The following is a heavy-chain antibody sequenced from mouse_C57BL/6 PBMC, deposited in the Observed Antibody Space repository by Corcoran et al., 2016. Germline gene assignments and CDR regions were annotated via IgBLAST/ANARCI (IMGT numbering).Heavy chain of an antibody. D-gene: IGHD2-1*01. CDR3: AINDLLGSTGFAY. V-gene: IGHV3-6*01. CDR1: GYSITSGYY. J-gene: IGHJ3*01. CDR2: ISYDGSN. Sequence: DVQLQESGPGLVKPSQSLSLTCSVTGYSITSGYYWNWIRQFPGNKLEWMGYISYDGSNNYNPSLKNRISITRDTSKNQFFLKLNSVTTEDTATYYCAINDLLGSTGFAYWGQGTLVTVSA.